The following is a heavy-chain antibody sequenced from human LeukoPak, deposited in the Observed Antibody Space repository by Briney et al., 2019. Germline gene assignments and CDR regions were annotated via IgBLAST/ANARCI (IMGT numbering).Heavy chain of an antibody. CDR3: TRDRITIFGVVIENLDY. Sequence: GGSLRLSCTASGFTFGDYAMSWFRQAPGKGLEWVGFIRSKAYGGTTEYAASVKGRFTISRDDSKSIAYLRMNSLKTEDTAVHYCTRDRITIFGVVIENLDYWGQGTLVTVSS. D-gene: IGHD3-3*01. CDR1: GFTFGDYA. J-gene: IGHJ4*02. V-gene: IGHV3-49*03. CDR2: IRSKAYGGTT.